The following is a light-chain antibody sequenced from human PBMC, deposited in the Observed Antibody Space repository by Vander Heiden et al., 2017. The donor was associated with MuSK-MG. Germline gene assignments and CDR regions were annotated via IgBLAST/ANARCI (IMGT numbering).Light chain of an antibody. CDR2: GAS. CDR3: QQSHRMYS. Sequence: DIQMTQSPSSLSASVGDRVTITCRASQNIDNYLNWYQQKPGKAPKILIYGASHLQSGVPSRFSGSASGTDFTLTISRLQPEDYATYYCQQSHRMYSFGGGTKVE. CDR1: QNIDNY. V-gene: IGKV1-39*01. J-gene: IGKJ4*01.